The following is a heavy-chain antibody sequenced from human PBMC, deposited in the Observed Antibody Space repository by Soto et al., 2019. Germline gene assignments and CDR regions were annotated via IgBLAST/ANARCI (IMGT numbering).Heavy chain of an antibody. J-gene: IGHJ6*02. D-gene: IGHD2-15*01. Sequence: PSETLSLTCTVSGGSISSSSYYWGWIRQPPGKGLEWIGSIYYSGSTYYNPSLKSRVTISVDTSKNQFSLKLSSVTAADTAVYYCARHRIRGYCSGGSCYPVGMDVWGQGTTVTVSS. CDR1: GGSISSSSYY. CDR3: ARHRIRGYCSGGSCYPVGMDV. CDR2: IYYSGST. V-gene: IGHV4-39*01.